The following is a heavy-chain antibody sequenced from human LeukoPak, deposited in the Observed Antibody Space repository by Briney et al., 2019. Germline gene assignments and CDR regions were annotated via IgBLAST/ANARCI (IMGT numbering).Heavy chain of an antibody. CDR2: IIPIFGTA. V-gene: IGHV1-69*01. CDR3: ARGDTAMPFDY. CDR1: GGTFSSYA. J-gene: IGHJ4*02. Sequence: ASGKVSCKASGGTFSSYAISWVRQAPGQGLEWMGGIIPIFGTANYAQKFQGRVTITADESTSTAYMELSSLRSEDTAVYYCARGDTAMPFDYWGQGTLVTVSS. D-gene: IGHD5-18*01.